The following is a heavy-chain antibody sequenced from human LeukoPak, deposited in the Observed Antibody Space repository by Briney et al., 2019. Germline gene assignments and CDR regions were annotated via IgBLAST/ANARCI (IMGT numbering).Heavy chain of an antibody. CDR1: GYTFTSYY. CDR2: INPSGGST. D-gene: IGHD2-21*01. J-gene: IGHJ4*02. Sequence: ASVKVSCKASGYTFTSYYMHWVRQAPGQGLEWMGIINPSGGSTSYAQKFQGRVTMTRDTSISTVYMELSSLRSDDTAVYYCARGGGTYHVDYWGQGTLVTVSS. V-gene: IGHV1-46*01. CDR3: ARGGGTYHVDY.